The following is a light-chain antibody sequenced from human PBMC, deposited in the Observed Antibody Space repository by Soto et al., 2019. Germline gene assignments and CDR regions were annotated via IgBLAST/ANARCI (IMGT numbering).Light chain of an antibody. V-gene: IGLV2-14*03. CDR1: SSDIGYYDS. Sequence: QSALTQPASVSGSPGQSITISCTGTSSDIGYYDSVSWYQRHPDKAPKLIIYDVYSRPSGVSSRFSGSKSGNTASLTISELQAEDEADYYCFSRPSSDTQVVFGGGTKLTVL. CDR2: DVY. CDR3: FSRPSSDTQVV. J-gene: IGLJ2*01.